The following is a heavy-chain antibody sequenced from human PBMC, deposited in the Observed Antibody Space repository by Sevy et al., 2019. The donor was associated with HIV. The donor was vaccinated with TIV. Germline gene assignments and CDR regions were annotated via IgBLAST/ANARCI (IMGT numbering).Heavy chain of an antibody. CDR2: ISYDGSNK. Sequence: GESLKISCAASGFTFSSYGMHWVRQAPGKGLEWVAVISYDGSNKYYADSVNGRFTISRDNSKNTLYLQMNSLRAEDTAVYYCAKAFGGSGYYYFDYWGQGTLVTVSS. J-gene: IGHJ4*02. CDR3: AKAFGGSGYYYFDY. CDR1: GFTFSSYG. V-gene: IGHV3-30*18. D-gene: IGHD3-22*01.